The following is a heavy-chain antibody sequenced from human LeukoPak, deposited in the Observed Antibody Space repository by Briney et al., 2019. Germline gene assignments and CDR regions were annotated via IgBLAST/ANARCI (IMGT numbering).Heavy chain of an antibody. D-gene: IGHD4-17*01. Sequence: GGSLRLSCVASGFTFSSYVMSWVRQAPGKGLEWVSGIGGSGGSTYYADSVKGRFTISRDNSKNTLYLQMNSPRPEDTSVYYCTRVRTVTTFAAFDYWGQGTLVTVSS. CDR1: GFTFSSYV. CDR3: TRVRTVTTFAAFDY. J-gene: IGHJ4*02. V-gene: IGHV3-23*01. CDR2: IGGSGGST.